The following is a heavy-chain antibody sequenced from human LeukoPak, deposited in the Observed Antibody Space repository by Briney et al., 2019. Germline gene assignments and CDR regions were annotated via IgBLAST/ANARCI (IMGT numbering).Heavy chain of an antibody. CDR1: GGSLSVYY. V-gene: IGHV4-34*01. D-gene: IGHD1-26*01. CDR3: ARQGSGSHKD. Sequence: PSETLSLTCAVYGGSLSVYYLSWVRQAPGKGLEWIGEVNHSGSTIYNPSLKSRVTISVDTSKNQFSLKLSSVTAADTAVYYCARQGSGSHKDWGQGTLVTVST. J-gene: IGHJ4*02. CDR2: VNHSGST.